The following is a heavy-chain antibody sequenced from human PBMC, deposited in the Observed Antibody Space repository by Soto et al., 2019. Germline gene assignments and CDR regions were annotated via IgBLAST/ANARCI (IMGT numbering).Heavy chain of an antibody. Sequence: SETLSLTCAVYVGSFSGYYWSWIRQPPGKGLEWIGEINHRGSTKYNPALKSRVTMSVDTSKNQFSLKLSSVTAADTAVYYCARVDDIWGQGTMVTVSS. CDR2: INHRGST. CDR1: VGSFSGYY. J-gene: IGHJ3*02. CDR3: ARVDDI. V-gene: IGHV4-34*01.